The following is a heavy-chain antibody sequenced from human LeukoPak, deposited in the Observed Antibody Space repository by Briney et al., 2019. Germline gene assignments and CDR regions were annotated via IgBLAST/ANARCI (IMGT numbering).Heavy chain of an antibody. Sequence: ASVKVSCKASGYTFTSYGISWVRQAPGQGLEWMGWISLYNDNTNYAENLQDRVTMTTDTSTTTAYMELRSLRSDDTAVYYCARGRAMASEIDYWGQGTLVTVSS. J-gene: IGHJ4*02. D-gene: IGHD5-18*01. CDR3: ARGRAMASEIDY. CDR1: GYTFTSYG. CDR2: ISLYNDNT. V-gene: IGHV1-18*04.